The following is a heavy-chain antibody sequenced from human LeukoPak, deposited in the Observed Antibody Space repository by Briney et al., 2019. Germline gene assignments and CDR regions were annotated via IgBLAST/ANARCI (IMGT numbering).Heavy chain of an antibody. J-gene: IGHJ4*02. CDR1: GFTFDDYA. Sequence: GGSLRLSCSASGFTFDDYAVSWFRQAPGKGLEWVGFIRSKAFGGTPEYAAPVRGRFTISRDDSKSIAYLQMNSLKTEDPAVYYCTRNTVTVHFDYWSQGTLVTVSS. V-gene: IGHV3-49*03. D-gene: IGHD4-17*01. CDR3: TRNTVTVHFDY. CDR2: IRSKAFGGTP.